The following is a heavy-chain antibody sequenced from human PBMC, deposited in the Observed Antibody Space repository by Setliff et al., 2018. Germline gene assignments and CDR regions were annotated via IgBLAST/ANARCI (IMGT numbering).Heavy chain of an antibody. V-gene: IGHV3-7*01. Sequence: GGSLRLSCAASGFTFSSFWMSWVRQSPGKGLEWVANINQDGSGKYYVDSVKGRFTISRDNAKNSLSLQMNGLRPEDTAFYHCAKVKKQLIRGFGLDYWGPGTPVTVS. CDR3: AKVKKQLIRGFGLDY. CDR2: INQDGSGK. J-gene: IGHJ4*02. D-gene: IGHD3-10*01. CDR1: GFTFSSFW.